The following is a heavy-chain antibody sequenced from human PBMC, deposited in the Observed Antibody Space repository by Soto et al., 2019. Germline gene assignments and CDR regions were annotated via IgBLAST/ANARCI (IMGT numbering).Heavy chain of an antibody. V-gene: IGHV4-59*12. CDR1: GSMSTYR. CDR3: AAGSNRTAFDS. J-gene: IGHJ4*02. Sequence: GSMSTYRWSWIRQPPGKGLEWIGYIYYSGSTNQNPSLKSRLTISVDTSKKQLSLKLSSVTAADTAVYYCAAGSNRTAFDSWCQGILVTVSS. D-gene: IGHD4-4*01. CDR2: IYYSGST.